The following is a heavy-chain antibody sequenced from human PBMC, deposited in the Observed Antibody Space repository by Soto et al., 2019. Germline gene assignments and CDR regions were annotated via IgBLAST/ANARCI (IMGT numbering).Heavy chain of an antibody. J-gene: IGHJ5*02. Sequence: GVALRISCSGSGIPLSDYKMSWSRQDPGKGLEWLSYIDFDSAPIKYADSGMGRFTVSRDNAKGSLYLQMNNLRPEDTAIYYGARGLGSSWFFLWGPGTLVTVSS. CDR1: GIPLSDYK. V-gene: IGHV3-11*06. CDR2: IDFDSAPI. CDR3: ARGLGSSWFFL. D-gene: IGHD6-13*01.